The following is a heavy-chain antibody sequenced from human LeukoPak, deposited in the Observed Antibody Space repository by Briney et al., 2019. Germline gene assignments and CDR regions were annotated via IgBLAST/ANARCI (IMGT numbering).Heavy chain of an antibody. CDR3: ARGITMIVVQVLGY. V-gene: IGHV1-2*02. J-gene: IGHJ4*02. CDR2: INPSSGGT. D-gene: IGHD3-22*01. CDR1: GYTFTGYY. Sequence: ASVKVSCKASGYTFTGYYMHWVRQAPGQGLEWMGWINPSSGGTNYAQKFQGRVTMTRDTSISTAYMELSRLRSDDTAVYYCARGITMIVVQVLGYWGQGTLVTVSS.